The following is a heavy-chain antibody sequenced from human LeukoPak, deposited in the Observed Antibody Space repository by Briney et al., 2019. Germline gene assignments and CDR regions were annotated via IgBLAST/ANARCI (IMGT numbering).Heavy chain of an antibody. CDR1: GFTFDDYA. Sequence: GGSLRLSCAASGFTFDDYAMHWVRQAPGKGLEWVSLIGWDGGSTYYADSVKGRFTISRDNSKNSLYLQMNSLRSEDTAVYYCARARYYDILTGYSGNWFDPWGQGTLVTVSS. J-gene: IGHJ5*02. V-gene: IGHV3-43D*03. CDR3: ARARYYDILTGYSGNWFDP. D-gene: IGHD3-9*01. CDR2: IGWDGGST.